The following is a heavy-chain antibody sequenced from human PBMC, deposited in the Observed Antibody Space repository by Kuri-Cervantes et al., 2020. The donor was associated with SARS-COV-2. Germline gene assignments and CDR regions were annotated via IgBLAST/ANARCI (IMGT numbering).Heavy chain of an antibody. CDR2: INSDGSST. Sequence: GESLKISCAASGFTFNNYWMHWVRQAPGKGLVWVSRINSDGSSTSYADSVKGRFTISRDNAKNTLYLQMNSLRAEDTAVYYCAKAISNYPSYYYGMDVWGQGTTVTVSS. CDR3: AKAISNYPSYYYGMDV. V-gene: IGHV3-74*01. D-gene: IGHD4-11*01. CDR1: GFTFNNYW. J-gene: IGHJ6*02.